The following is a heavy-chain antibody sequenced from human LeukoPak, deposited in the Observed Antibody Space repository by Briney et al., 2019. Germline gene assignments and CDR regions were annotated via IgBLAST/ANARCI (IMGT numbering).Heavy chain of an antibody. D-gene: IGHD1-14*01. Sequence: GGSLRLSCAASGFTFDDYAMHWVRQAPGKGLEWVSGISWNSGSIGYADSVKGRFTISRDNAKNSLYLQMNSLRAEDTAVYYCARPGMGYFDYWGQGTLVTVSS. V-gene: IGHV3-9*01. CDR1: GFTFDDYA. CDR3: ARPGMGYFDY. J-gene: IGHJ4*02. CDR2: ISWNSGSI.